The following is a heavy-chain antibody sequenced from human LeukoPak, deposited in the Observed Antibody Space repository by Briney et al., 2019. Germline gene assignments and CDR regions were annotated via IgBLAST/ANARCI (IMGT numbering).Heavy chain of an antibody. D-gene: IGHD6-13*01. J-gene: IGHJ4*02. V-gene: IGHV3-21*01. Sequence: GGSLRLSCAASGFTFSSYTMNWVRQAPGKGLEWVSSISGSSRHKYYADSVKGRFTISRDNAKNSLYLRMNSLRAEDTAVYYCARTANFAAGYYIDYWGQGTLVTVSS. CDR3: ARTANFAAGYYIDY. CDR1: GFTFSSYT. CDR2: ISGSSRHK.